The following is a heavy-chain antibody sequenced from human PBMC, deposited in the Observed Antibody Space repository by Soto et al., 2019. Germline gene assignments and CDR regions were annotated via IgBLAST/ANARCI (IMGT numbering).Heavy chain of an antibody. CDR3: ARVYDDFWSCYWSPQYYYYYGMDV. J-gene: IGHJ6*02. Sequence: GASVKVSCKASGGTFSSYAISWVRQAPGQGLEWMGGIIPIFGTANYAQKFQGRVTITADESTSTAYMELSSLRSEDTAVYYCARVYDDFWSCYWSPQYYYYYGMDVWGQGTTVTVSS. V-gene: IGHV1-69*13. CDR2: IIPIFGTA. D-gene: IGHD3-3*01. CDR1: GGTFSSYA.